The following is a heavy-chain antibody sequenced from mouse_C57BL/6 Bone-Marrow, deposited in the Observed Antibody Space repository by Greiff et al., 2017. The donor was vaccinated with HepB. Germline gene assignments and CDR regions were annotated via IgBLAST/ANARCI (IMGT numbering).Heavy chain of an antibody. V-gene: IGHV1-50*01. J-gene: IGHJ4*01. CDR3: ARCGISFTTRPPMDY. Sequence: QVQLQQPGAELVKPGASVKLSCKASGYTFTSYWMQWVKQRPGQGLEWIGEIDPSDSYTNYNQKFKGKATLTVDTSSSTAYMQLSSLTSEDSAVYYCARCGISFTTRPPMDYWGQGTSVTVSS. CDR1: GYTFTSYW. D-gene: IGHD2-12*01. CDR2: IDPSDSYT.